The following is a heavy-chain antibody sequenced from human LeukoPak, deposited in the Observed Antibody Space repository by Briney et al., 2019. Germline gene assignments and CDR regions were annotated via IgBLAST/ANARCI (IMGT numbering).Heavy chain of an antibody. CDR1: GFSFRNYW. V-gene: IGHV3-7*01. Sequence: GGSLRLSCAASGFSFRNYWIGWVRQAPGKGLEWVANTKPDGSAEYYADSVRGRFSTSRDNANNLLYLQMNSLRAEDTAVYYCARDGGLHTNFDYWGQGTLVTVSS. J-gene: IGHJ4*02. CDR2: TKPDGSAE. CDR3: ARDGGLHTNFDY. D-gene: IGHD2-15*01.